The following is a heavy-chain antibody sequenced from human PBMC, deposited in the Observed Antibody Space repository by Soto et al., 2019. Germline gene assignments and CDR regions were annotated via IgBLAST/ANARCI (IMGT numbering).Heavy chain of an antibody. CDR1: GFTFSGHG. CDR2: ISFDGSNK. J-gene: IGHJ4*02. D-gene: IGHD3-22*01. CDR3: ASRPRYYDSSGYLY. Sequence: QPGGSLRLSCAAPGFTFSGHGMHWVRQAPGKGLEWVAVISFDGSNKYYADSVKGRFTISRDNAKNSLYLQMNSLRAEDTAVYYCASRPRYYDSSGYLYWGQGTLVTVSS. V-gene: IGHV3-30*03.